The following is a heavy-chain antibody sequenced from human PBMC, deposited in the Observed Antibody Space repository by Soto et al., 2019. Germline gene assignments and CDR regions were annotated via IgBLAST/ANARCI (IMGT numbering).Heavy chain of an antibody. Sequence: QVQLVQSGAEVKKPGSSVKVSCKASGGTFSSYTISWVRQAPGQGLEWMGRIIPILGIANYAQKFQGRVTITADKSTSTAYMELSSLRSEDTAVYYCASINVEMKNAFDIWGQGTMVTVSS. CDR3: ASINVEMKNAFDI. CDR1: GGTFSSYT. J-gene: IGHJ3*02. CDR2: IIPILGIA. V-gene: IGHV1-69*02.